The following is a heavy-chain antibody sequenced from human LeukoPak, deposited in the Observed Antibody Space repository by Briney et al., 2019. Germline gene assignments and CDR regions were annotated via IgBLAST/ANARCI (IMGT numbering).Heavy chain of an antibody. D-gene: IGHD4-17*01. Sequence: PSETLSLTCGVSGGSMSSSSYYWGWIRQPPGKGLEWIGRIYYSGSTYYIPSLKSRLTISVDSSKNQCSLKLSSVTAADTAVYYCARHGTVTHRFDYWGQGTLVTVSS. CDR2: IYYSGST. CDR3: ARHGTVTHRFDY. CDR1: GGSMSSSSYY. J-gene: IGHJ4*02. V-gene: IGHV4-39*01.